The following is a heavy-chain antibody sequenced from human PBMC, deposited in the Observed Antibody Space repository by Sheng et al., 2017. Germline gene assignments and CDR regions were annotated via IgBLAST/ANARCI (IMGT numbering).Heavy chain of an antibody. CDR1: GGSISSSSYY. Sequence: QLQLQESGPGLVKPSETLSLTCTVSGGSISSSSYYWGWIRQPPGKGLEWIGSIYYSGSTYYNPSLKSRVTISVDTSKNQFSLKLSSVTAADTAVYYCARDIFKDTAMVTYYFDYWGQGTLVTVSS. CDR3: ARDIFKDTAMVTYYFDY. D-gene: IGHD5-18*01. CDR2: IYYSGST. V-gene: IGHV4-39*07. J-gene: IGHJ4*02.